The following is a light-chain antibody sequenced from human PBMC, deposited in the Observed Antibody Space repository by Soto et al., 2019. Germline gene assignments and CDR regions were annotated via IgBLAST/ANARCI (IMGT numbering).Light chain of an antibody. CDR2: GAS. V-gene: IGKV3-15*01. CDR1: QSVSGN. J-gene: IGKJ1*01. CDR3: QQYNNWPPS. Sequence: EIVMTQSPATLSVSPGERATLSCRASQSVSGNLAWYQQKPGQAPRLLIYGASTRATGIPARFSGSGSGTQSTLTISTLQSEDCAVYYCQQYNNWPPSFGQGTKVQSK.